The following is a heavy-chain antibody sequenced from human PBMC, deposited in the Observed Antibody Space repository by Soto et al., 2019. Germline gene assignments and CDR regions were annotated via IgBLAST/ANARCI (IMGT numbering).Heavy chain of an antibody. D-gene: IGHD3-16*01. V-gene: IGHV5-10-1*01. CDR2: IDPSDSHT. CDR1: EYRFNSYW. J-gene: IGHJ6*04. CDR3: ASRNYGDFFAMDV. Sequence: ESLKISCKGSEYRFNSYWISWVRQMPGKGLEWMGRIDPSDSHTIYSPSFQGHVTISADKSISAAYLQWSSLKASDTAMYFCASRNYGDFFAMDVWGKGTTVTVSS.